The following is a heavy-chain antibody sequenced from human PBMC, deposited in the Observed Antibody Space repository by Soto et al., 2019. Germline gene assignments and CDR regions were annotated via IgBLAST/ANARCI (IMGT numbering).Heavy chain of an antibody. CDR2: ISPGDSDT. Sequence: GESLKISCRTSGYSFTTYWIAWVRQMPGKGLEWVGIISPGDSDTRYSPSFQGQVTISAAKSISTAYLQWNSLTASDTAIYYCARHKHVSDPLSAPFDFWGQGTLVTVSS. V-gene: IGHV5-51*01. CDR1: GYSFTTYW. J-gene: IGHJ4*02. D-gene: IGHD2-21*01. CDR3: ARHKHVSDPLSAPFDF.